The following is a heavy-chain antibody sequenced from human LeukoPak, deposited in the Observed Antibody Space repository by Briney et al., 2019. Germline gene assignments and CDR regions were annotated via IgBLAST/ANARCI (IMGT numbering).Heavy chain of an antibody. Sequence: SETLSLTCTVSGGSISSYYWSWIRQPPGKGLEWIGYIYYSGSTNYNPSLKSRVTISVDTSKNQFSLKLSSVTAADTAVYYCARATPGNHFDYWGQGTLVTVSS. V-gene: IGHV4-59*01. J-gene: IGHJ4*02. D-gene: IGHD4-23*01. CDR3: ARATPGNHFDY. CDR2: IYYSGST. CDR1: GGSISSYY.